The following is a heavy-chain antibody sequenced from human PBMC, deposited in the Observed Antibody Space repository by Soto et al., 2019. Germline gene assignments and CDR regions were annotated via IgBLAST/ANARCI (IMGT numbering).Heavy chain of an antibody. J-gene: IGHJ5*02. CDR2: ISGSGGST. Sequence: EAQLLESGGGLVQPGGSLRLSCAASGFTFSSYAMSWVRQAPGKGLEWVSAISGSGGSTYYADSMKGRFTISRDNSKNTLYLQMHSLRAEDTAVYYCAKDPATLTTGWFDPWGQGTLVTVSS. CDR1: GFTFSSYA. V-gene: IGHV3-23*01. CDR3: AKDPATLTTGWFDP. D-gene: IGHD4-17*01.